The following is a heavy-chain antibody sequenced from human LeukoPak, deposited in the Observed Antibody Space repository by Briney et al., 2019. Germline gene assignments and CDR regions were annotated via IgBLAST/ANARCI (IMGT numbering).Heavy chain of an antibody. D-gene: IGHD7-27*01. CDR1: GYIFNDYD. CDR3: AREPTRGRAGDNSFDI. Sequence: ASVTVSCKASGYIFNDYDINWVRQAAGQGLEWMGWMNPNSGNTGYAQKFQGRITMTRDTSITTAYMELSGLMPEDTAVYYCAREPTRGRAGDNSFDIWGQGTMVTVSS. J-gene: IGHJ3*02. V-gene: IGHV1-8*01. CDR2: MNPNSGNT.